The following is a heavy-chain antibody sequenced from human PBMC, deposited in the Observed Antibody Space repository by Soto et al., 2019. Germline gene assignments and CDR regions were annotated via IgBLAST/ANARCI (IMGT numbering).Heavy chain of an antibody. CDR3: VRRNDPYYFDS. D-gene: IGHD1-1*01. CDR2: VYGSGDK. V-gene: IGHV2-5*04. CDR1: GFSLTTSAVA. Sequence: QITLQESGPTLVKPTQTLTLTCTFSGFSLTTSAVAVGWIRQPPGKALEWLAVVYGSGDKFYSPSLRSRLNITKDNSKNQVVLTLTDMDPVDTGTYFCVRRNDPYYFDSWGQGTLVTVSS. J-gene: IGHJ4*02.